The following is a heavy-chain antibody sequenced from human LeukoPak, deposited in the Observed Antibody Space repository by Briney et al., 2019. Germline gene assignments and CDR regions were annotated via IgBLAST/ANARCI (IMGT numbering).Heavy chain of an antibody. CDR3: AKGYRGNYDY. CDR2: ISDRSDT. D-gene: IGHD1-26*01. J-gene: IGHJ4*02. Sequence: GGSLRLSCAPSGFTFSSYAMTWVPQAPGKGLEWVSAISDRSDTYYADSVKGRFTISRDNSKNTLYLQMNSLRAEDTAVYYCAKGYRGNYDYWGQGTLVTVSS. V-gene: IGHV3-23*01. CDR1: GFTFSSYA.